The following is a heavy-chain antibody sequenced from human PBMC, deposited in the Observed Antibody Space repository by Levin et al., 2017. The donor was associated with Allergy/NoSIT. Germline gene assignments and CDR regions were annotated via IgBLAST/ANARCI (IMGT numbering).Heavy chain of an antibody. J-gene: IGHJ4*02. Sequence: PSETLSLTCTVSGGSVSSGSYYWSWIRQPPGKGLEWIGYIYYSGSTNYNPSLKSRVTISVDTSKNQFSLKLSSVTAADTAVYYCARGSIISSDRDYWGQGTLVTVSS. D-gene: IGHD1-14*01. CDR1: GGSVSSGSYY. CDR3: ARGSIISSDRDY. CDR2: IYYSGST. V-gene: IGHV4-61*01.